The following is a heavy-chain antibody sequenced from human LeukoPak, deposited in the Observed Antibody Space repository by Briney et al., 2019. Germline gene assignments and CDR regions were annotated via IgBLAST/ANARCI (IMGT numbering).Heavy chain of an antibody. CDR1: GFTFSAYS. CDR3: ARDLLGPREYRHDAFDI. J-gene: IGHJ3*02. D-gene: IGHD2-2*01. Sequence: GGSLRLSCATSGFTFSAYSMIWVRQTPGKGLECLSYITSSSDSIHYADSVRGRFTVSRDNAKNSLYLQMNSLRDEDTAVYYCARDLLGPREYRHDAFDIWGQGTMVTVSS. CDR2: ITSSSDSI. V-gene: IGHV3-48*02.